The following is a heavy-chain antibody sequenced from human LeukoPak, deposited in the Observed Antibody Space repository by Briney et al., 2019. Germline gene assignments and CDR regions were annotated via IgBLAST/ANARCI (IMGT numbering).Heavy chain of an antibody. D-gene: IGHD3-3*01. CDR3: ARDRARFLEWLLLDY. CDR1: GFTFSSYA. V-gene: IGHV3-30-3*01. CDR2: ISCDGSNK. Sequence: PGGSLRLSCAASGFTFSSYAMHWVRQAPGKGLERVAVISCDGSNKYYADSVKGRFTISRDNSKNTLYLQMNSLRAEDTAVYYCARDRARFLEWLLLDYWGQGTLVTVSS. J-gene: IGHJ4*02.